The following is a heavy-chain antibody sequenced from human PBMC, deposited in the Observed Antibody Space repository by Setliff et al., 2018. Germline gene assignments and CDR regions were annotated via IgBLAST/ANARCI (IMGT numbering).Heavy chain of an antibody. J-gene: IGHJ6*03. Sequence: PSETLSLTCVVYGGSFSNYYWSWIRQPPGKGLEWIGEINHSGSTNYNPSLKSRVTISVDTSKNHFSLTMTSVTAADTALYFCARGFPVTSYRSHYYMDVWGEGTTVTVS. CDR1: GGSFSNYY. V-gene: IGHV4-34*01. D-gene: IGHD4-4*01. CDR2: INHSGST. CDR3: ARGFPVTSYRSHYYMDV.